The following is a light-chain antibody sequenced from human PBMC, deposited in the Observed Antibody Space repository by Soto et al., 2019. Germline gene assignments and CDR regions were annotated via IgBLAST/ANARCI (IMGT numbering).Light chain of an antibody. CDR1: QSISSW. CDR2: KAS. CDR3: QQYNSYWT. J-gene: IGKJ1*01. V-gene: IGKV1-5*03. Sequence: DIQMTQSPSTLSASVGDRVTITCRARQSISSWLAWYQQKPGKAPKLLSYKASSLESGVASRFSGSGSGTEFTLTIRSLQPDDFATYYCQQYNSYWTCGQGTKVEIK.